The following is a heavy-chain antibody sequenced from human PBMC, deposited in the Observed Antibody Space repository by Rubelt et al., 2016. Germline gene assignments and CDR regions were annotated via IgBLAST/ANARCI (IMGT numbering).Heavy chain of an antibody. D-gene: IGHD2-2*01. CDR1: GGSISSYY. Sequence: QVQLQESGPGLVKPSETLSLTCTVSGGSISSYYWSWIRQPPGKGLEWIGYIYYSGSTNYNPSLKSRVTISVDTSKNQFSLKLSSVTAADTAVYYCANVMGYCSSTSCYHWFDPWGQGTLVTVSS. V-gene: IGHV4-59*01. CDR3: ANVMGYCSSTSCYHWFDP. J-gene: IGHJ5*02. CDR2: IYYSGST.